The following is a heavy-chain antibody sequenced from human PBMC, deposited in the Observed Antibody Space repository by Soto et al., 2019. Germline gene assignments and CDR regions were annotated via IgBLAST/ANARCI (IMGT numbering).Heavy chain of an antibody. CDR2: IYYSGST. J-gene: IGHJ5*02. Sequence: PSETLSLTCTVSGGSISSSSYYWGWIRQPPGKGLEWIGSIYYSGSTYYNPSLKSRVTISVDTSKNQFSLKLSSVTAADTAVYYCAXHRGPMVRGVITNWFDPWGQGTLVTVSS. V-gene: IGHV4-39*01. CDR1: GGSISSSSYY. CDR3: AXHRGPMVRGVITNWFDP. D-gene: IGHD3-10*01.